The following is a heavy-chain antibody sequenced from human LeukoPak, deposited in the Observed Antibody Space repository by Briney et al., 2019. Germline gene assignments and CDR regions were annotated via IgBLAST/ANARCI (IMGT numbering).Heavy chain of an antibody. J-gene: IGHJ4*02. Sequence: GGSLRLSCAGSGFTFSDYYMTWIRQAPGKGLEWLSYISGRGSNIYYADSVRGRITISRDNAKNLLYLQLSSLRGEDAAVYYCARVASGGLAHPLDYWGQGTLVIVSS. CDR3: ARVASGGLAHPLDY. CDR2: ISGRGSNI. V-gene: IGHV3-11*04. D-gene: IGHD3/OR15-3a*01. CDR1: GFTFSDYY.